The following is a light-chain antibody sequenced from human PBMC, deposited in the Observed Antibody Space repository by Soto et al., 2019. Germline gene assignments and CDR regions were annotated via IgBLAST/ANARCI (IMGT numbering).Light chain of an antibody. CDR1: SSDVGDYNY. J-gene: IGLJ2*01. Sequence: QSALTQPASVSGSPGQSITIFCTGTSSDVGDYNYVSWYQQHPGKAPKLMIYEVSNRPSGVSNRFSGSKSGNTASLTISGLQAEDEADYYCNSYTSSSTLMVFGGGTKLTVL. CDR3: NSYTSSSTLMV. V-gene: IGLV2-14*01. CDR2: EVS.